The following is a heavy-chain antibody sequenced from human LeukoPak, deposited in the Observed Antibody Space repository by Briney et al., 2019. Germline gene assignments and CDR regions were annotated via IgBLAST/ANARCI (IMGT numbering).Heavy chain of an antibody. CDR2: IWYDGSNK. D-gene: IGHD6-13*01. V-gene: IGHV3-30*02. CDR3: AKVLSSSWGYFGF. Sequence: GGSLRLSCAASGFTFSSYGMHWVRQAPGKGLEWVAVIWYDGSNKYYADSVKGRFTISRDNSKNTLYLQMNSLRVEDTALYYCAKVLSSSWGYFGFWGQGTLVTVSS. CDR1: GFTFSSYG. J-gene: IGHJ4*02.